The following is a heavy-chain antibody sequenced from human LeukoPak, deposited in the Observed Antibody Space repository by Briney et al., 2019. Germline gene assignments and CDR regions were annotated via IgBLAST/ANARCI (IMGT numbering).Heavy chain of an antibody. Sequence: GGSLRLSCTASGFTFSSDDMSWVRQAPGKGQEWVSAMSGSGGGRYYEDSVKGRCTIARENTKKTLYLQMNSLRAEDTAVYYCAKDSSSGWGDYYFDYWGQGTLVTVSS. J-gene: IGHJ4*02. V-gene: IGHV3-23*02. CDR3: AKDSSSGWGDYYFDY. CDR1: GFTFSSDD. D-gene: IGHD6-19*01. CDR2: MSGSGGGR.